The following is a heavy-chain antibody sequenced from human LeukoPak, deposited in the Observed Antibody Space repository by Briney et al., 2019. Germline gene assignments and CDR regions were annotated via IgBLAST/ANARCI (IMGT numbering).Heavy chain of an antibody. Sequence: PSETLSLTCTVSGGSISSYYWSWIRQPAGKGLEWIGRIYTSGSTNYNPSLKSRVTISVDTSKNQFSLKLSSVTAADTAVYYCARAASSGWSTPQGFYFDYWGQGTLVTVSS. D-gene: IGHD6-19*01. J-gene: IGHJ4*02. CDR1: GGSISSYY. CDR2: IYTSGST. V-gene: IGHV4-4*07. CDR3: ARAASSGWSTPQGFYFDY.